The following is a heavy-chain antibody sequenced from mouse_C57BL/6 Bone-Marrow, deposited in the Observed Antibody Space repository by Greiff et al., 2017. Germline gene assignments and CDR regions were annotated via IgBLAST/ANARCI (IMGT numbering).Heavy chain of an antibody. V-gene: IGHV1-15*01. CDR3: TSGRDYGSSYVKFAY. CDR1: GYTFTDYE. D-gene: IGHD1-1*01. CDR2: IDPETGGT. Sequence: QVHVKQSGAELVRPGASVTLSCKASGYTFTDYEMHWVKQTPVHGLEWIGAIDPETGGTAYNQKFKGKAILTADKSSITAYMELRSLTSEDAAVYYCTSGRDYGSSYVKFAYWGQGTLVTVSA. J-gene: IGHJ3*01.